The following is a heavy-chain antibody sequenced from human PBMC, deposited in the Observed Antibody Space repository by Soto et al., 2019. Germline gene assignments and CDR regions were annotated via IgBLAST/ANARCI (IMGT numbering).Heavy chain of an antibody. V-gene: IGHV1-2*02. CDR2: INPNSGGT. CDR1: GYTFTGYY. Sequence: ASVEVSCKASGYTFTGYYMHWVRQAPGQGLEWMGWINPNSGGTNYAQKFQGRVTMTRDTSISTAYMELSRLRSDDTAVYYCARDQCRSGYDYWAAFDIWGQGTMVTVSS. D-gene: IGHD5-12*01. CDR3: ARDQCRSGYDYWAAFDI. J-gene: IGHJ3*02.